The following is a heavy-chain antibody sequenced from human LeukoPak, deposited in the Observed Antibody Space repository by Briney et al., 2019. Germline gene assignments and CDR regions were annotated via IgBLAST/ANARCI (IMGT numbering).Heavy chain of an antibody. CDR3: ETDSYQRGGGYYRS. CDR1: GYTLTELS. Sequence: ASVKVSCKVSGYTLTELSMHWVRQAPGKGLEWMGGFDPEDGETIYAQKFQGRLTMTEDTSTDTAYMELSSLRSEDTAVYYCETDSYQRGGGYYRSWGQGTLVTVSS. D-gene: IGHD3-3*01. J-gene: IGHJ5*02. CDR2: FDPEDGET. V-gene: IGHV1-24*01.